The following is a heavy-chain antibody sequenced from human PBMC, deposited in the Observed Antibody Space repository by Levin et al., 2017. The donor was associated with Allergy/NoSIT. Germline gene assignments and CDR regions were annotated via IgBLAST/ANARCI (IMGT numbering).Heavy chain of an antibody. J-gene: IGHJ4*02. CDR1: GLSISAHY. CDR2: ISGDSRDT. Sequence: LSLTCAASGLSISAHYMGWVRQAPGRGLEWLSYISGDSRDTNYADSVKGRFTISRDNAKNSLFLHMNSLRAEDTAVYYCATGYQIREAAWWGQGTLVTVSS. V-gene: IGHV3-11*03. CDR3: ATGYQIREAAW. D-gene: IGHD5-12*01.